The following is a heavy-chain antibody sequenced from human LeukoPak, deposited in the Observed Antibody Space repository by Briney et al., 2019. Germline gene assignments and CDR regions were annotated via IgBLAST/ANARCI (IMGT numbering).Heavy chain of an antibody. Sequence: PSQTLSLTCTVSGGSISSGGYYWSWIRQHPGEGLEWIGYIYYSGSTYYNPSLKSRVTISVDTSKNQFSLKLSSVTAADTAVYYCARKGAVAGTLGDAYYYGMDVWGQGTTVTVSS. V-gene: IGHV4-31*03. J-gene: IGHJ6*02. CDR1: GGSISSGGYY. D-gene: IGHD6-19*01. CDR3: ARKGAVAGTLGDAYYYGMDV. CDR2: IYYSGST.